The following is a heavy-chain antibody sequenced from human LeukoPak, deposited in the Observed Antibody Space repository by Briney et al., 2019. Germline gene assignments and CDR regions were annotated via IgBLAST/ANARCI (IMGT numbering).Heavy chain of an antibody. J-gene: IGHJ4*02. CDR1: GFTFSSYA. CDR3: AKGSSGLASSHNGY. V-gene: IGHV3-23*01. CDR2: ISGSGGST. D-gene: IGHD6-19*01. Sequence: GGSLRLSCAASGFTFSSYAMSSVRQAPGKGLEWVSAISGSGGSTYYADSVKGRLTISRDNSKNTLYLQMNSLRAEDTAVYYCAKGSSGLASSHNGYWGQGTLVTVSS.